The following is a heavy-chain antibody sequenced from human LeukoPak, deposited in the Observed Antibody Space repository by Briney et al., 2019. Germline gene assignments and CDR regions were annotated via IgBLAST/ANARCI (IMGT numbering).Heavy chain of an antibody. CDR3: ARVGRIAAAGSVDY. V-gene: IGHV1-18*01. J-gene: IGHJ4*02. Sequence: ASVKVSCKASGYTFTSCGISWVRQAPGQGLEWMGWISAYNGNTNYAQKLQGRVTMTTDTSTSTAYMELRSLRSDDTAVYYCARVGRIAAAGSVDYWGQGTLVTVSS. CDR2: ISAYNGNT. CDR1: GYTFTSCG. D-gene: IGHD6-13*01.